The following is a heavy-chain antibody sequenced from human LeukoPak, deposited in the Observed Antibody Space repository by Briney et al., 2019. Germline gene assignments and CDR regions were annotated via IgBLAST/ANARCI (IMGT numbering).Heavy chain of an antibody. J-gene: IGHJ4*02. Sequence: SETLSLTCTVSGGSISSYYWSWIRQPPGKGLEWIGYIYYSGSTNYNPSLKSRVTISVDTSKNQFSLKLSSVTAADTAVYYCARTTVVTPPRFDYWGQGTLVTVSS. V-gene: IGHV4-59*08. CDR1: GGSISSYY. CDR3: ARTTVVTPPRFDY. D-gene: IGHD4-23*01. CDR2: IYYSGST.